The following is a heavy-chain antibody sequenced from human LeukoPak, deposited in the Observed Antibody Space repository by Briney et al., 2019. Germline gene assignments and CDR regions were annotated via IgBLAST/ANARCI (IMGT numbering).Heavy chain of an antibody. D-gene: IGHD1-26*01. V-gene: IGHV1-2*02. CDR3: ARGVGYSGSYPPIY. CDR2: INPNSGGT. CDR1: GGTFSSYA. J-gene: IGHJ4*02. Sequence: ASVKVSCKASGGTFSSYAISWVRQAPGQGLEWMGWINPNSGGTNYAQKFQGRVTMTRDTSISTAYMELSGLRSDDTAVYYCARGVGYSGSYPPIYWGQGTLVTVSS.